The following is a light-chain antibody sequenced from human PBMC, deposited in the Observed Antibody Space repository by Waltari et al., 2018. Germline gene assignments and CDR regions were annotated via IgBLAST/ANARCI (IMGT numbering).Light chain of an antibody. Sequence: EIVLTQSPGTLSLSPGERATLSFRASQSISSNYLAWYQQKPGQAPKLLIYGASNRVTGIPDRFRGSGSGADFTLTISRLEPEDFEVYYCQQYDSPLYTFGQGTKLEIK. CDR1: QSISSNY. V-gene: IGKV3-20*01. CDR2: GAS. J-gene: IGKJ2*01. CDR3: QQYDSPLYT.